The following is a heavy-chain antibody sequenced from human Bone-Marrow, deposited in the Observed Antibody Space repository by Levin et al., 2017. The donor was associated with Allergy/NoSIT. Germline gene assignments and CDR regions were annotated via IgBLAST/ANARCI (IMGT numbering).Heavy chain of an antibody. J-gene: IGHJ6*02. V-gene: IGHV4-31*03. CDR2: IYHSGTT. Sequence: LRLSCTVSGGSISSGEHYWTWIRQYPGKGLEWIGYIYHSGTTFYNPSLKSRLTISVDTSKNQFSLRLASVAAADTAVYYCARGMRPYYYGMDVWGQGTTVTVSS. CDR1: GGSISSGEHY. D-gene: IGHD6-13*01. CDR3: ARGMRPYYYGMDV.